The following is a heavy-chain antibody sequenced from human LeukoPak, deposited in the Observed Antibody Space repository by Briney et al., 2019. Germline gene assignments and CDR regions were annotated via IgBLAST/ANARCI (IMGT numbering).Heavy chain of an antibody. CDR1: EFSLSKYW. CDR3: VGDPPNSGFAFAF. CDR2: INQDVSEK. J-gene: IGHJ4*02. Sequence: PGGSLRLSCAASEFSLSKYWMSWVRQAPEKGLEWVANINQDVSEKYYVDSVKGRFTISRDNADNSVYLQMNNLKAEDTAVYYCVGDPPNSGFAFAFWGQGTLVTVSS. V-gene: IGHV3-7*01. D-gene: IGHD5-12*01.